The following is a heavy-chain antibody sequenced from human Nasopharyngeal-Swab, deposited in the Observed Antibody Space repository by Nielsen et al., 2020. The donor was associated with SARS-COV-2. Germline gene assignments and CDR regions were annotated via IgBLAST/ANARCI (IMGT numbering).Heavy chain of an antibody. Sequence: SPNTPRHASGFTLSRYAMHWVRQAPAKGLEWVAVISYDGSNKYYADSVKGRFTISRDNSKNTLYLQMNSLRAEDTAVYYCARSAGGGYYYGMDVWGQGTTVTVSS. V-gene: IGHV3-30*04. J-gene: IGHJ6*02. CDR1: GFTLSRYA. CDR2: ISYDGSNK. D-gene: IGHD3-16*01. CDR3: ARSAGGGYYYGMDV.